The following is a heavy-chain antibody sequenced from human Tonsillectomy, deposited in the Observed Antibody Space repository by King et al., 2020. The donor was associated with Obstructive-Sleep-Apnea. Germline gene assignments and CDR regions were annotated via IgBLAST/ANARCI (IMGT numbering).Heavy chain of an antibody. CDR1: GFTFSDSA. D-gene: IGHD1-26*01. Sequence: QLVQSGGGLVQPGGSLKLSCAASGFTFSDSAMHWVRQGSGKGLEWVGRIRNKANNYATAYAASVKGRFTIPRDDSNNTAYLQMNSRKTEDTAVYYCTRDPRDVGASRTPFDYWGQGTLVTVSS. CDR3: TRDPRDVGASRTPFDY. CDR2: IRNKANNYAT. V-gene: IGHV3-73*01. J-gene: IGHJ4*02.